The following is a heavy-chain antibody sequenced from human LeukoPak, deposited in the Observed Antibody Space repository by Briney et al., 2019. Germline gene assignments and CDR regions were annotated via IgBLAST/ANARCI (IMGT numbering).Heavy chain of an antibody. V-gene: IGHV4-38-2*02. CDR1: GYSISSGYY. Sequence: SETLSLTCTVSGYSISSGYYWGWIRPPPGKGLEWIGSIYHSESTYYNPSLKSRVTISIDTSRNHFSLKLNSVTAADTAVYYCAKSNGYGLIDIWGQGTMVTVSS. CDR2: IYHSEST. J-gene: IGHJ3*02. D-gene: IGHD3-22*01. CDR3: AKSNGYGLIDI.